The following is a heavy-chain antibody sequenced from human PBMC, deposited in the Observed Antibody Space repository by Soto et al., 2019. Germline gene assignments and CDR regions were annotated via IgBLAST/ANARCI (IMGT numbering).Heavy chain of an antibody. CDR1: GYTFTSYG. Sequence: QVQLVQSGAEVKKPGASVKVSCKASGYTFTSYGISWVRQAPGQGLEWMGWISAYNGNTNYAQKLQGRVTMTTDTSTGTAYMELRSLRYDDTAVYYCARGGTYSSGWRGGLDYYYYYMDVWGKGTTVTVSS. CDR2: ISAYNGNT. D-gene: IGHD6-19*01. V-gene: IGHV1-18*01. J-gene: IGHJ6*03. CDR3: ARGGTYSSGWRGGLDYYYYYMDV.